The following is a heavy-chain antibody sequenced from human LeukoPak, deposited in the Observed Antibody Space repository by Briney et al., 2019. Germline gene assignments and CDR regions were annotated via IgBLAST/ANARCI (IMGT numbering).Heavy chain of an antibody. Sequence: SETLSLTCTVSGGSISSYYWSWIRQPPGKGLEWIGYIYYSGSTNYNPSLKSRVTISVDTSKNQFSLKLSSVTAADTAVYYCARVADDSSGYYLDYWGQGTLVTVSS. CDR3: ARVADDSSGYYLDY. CDR1: GGSISSYY. J-gene: IGHJ4*02. V-gene: IGHV4-59*01. CDR2: IYYSGST. D-gene: IGHD3-22*01.